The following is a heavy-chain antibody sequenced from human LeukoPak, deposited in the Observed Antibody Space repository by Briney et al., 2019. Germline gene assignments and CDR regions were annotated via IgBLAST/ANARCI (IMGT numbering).Heavy chain of an antibody. CDR3: AKEGSYPPDPVGFDP. Sequence: GGSLRLSCAASGFTFSNYWMHWVRQAPGKGLVWVSCINSDGSTTSYADSVKGRFTISRDNAKNSLYLQMNSLRAEDTAVYYCAKEGSYPPDPVGFDPWGQGTLVTVSS. CDR2: INSDGSTT. CDR1: GFTFSNYW. D-gene: IGHD2-21*01. J-gene: IGHJ5*02. V-gene: IGHV3-74*01.